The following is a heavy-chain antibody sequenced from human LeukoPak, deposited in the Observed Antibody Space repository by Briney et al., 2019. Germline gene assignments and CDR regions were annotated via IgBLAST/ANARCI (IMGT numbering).Heavy chain of an antibody. D-gene: IGHD3-16*01. CDR1: GGSISSSTYY. CDR2: IYYSGST. Sequence: SETLSLTCTVSGGSISSSTYYWGWIRRPPGKGLEWIGSIYYSGSTYYNPSLKSRVTVSVDTSKNQFSLKLSSVTAADTALYYCVRGSTLRHYQYWGQGTLATVSS. CDR3: VRGSTLRHYQY. J-gene: IGHJ4*02. V-gene: IGHV4-39*01.